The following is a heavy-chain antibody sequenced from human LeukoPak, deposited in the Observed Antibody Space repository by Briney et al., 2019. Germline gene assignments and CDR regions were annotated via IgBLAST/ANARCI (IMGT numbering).Heavy chain of an antibody. CDR2: ISGSGGST. V-gene: IGHV3-23*01. Sequence: GGSLRLSCAASGFTFSSYAMSWVRQAPGKGLEWVSAISGSGGSTYYADSVKGRFTISRDNSKNTLYLQMISLRAEDTAVYYCARYSKYLSGLGYWGQGTLVTVSS. D-gene: IGHD3-16*01. CDR1: GFTFSSYA. CDR3: ARYSKYLSGLGY. J-gene: IGHJ4*02.